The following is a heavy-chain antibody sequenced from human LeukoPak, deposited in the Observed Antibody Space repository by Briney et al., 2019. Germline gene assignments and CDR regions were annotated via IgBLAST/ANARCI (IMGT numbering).Heavy chain of an antibody. D-gene: IGHD6-13*01. Sequence: SVRVSCKASGGTFSSYAISWVRQAPGQGLEWMGRIIPILGIANYAQKFQGRVTITADKSTSTAYMELSSLRSEDTAVYYCASPLYSSSWYYFDYWGQGTLVTVSS. V-gene: IGHV1-69*04. CDR1: GGTFSSYA. J-gene: IGHJ4*02. CDR2: IIPILGIA. CDR3: ASPLYSSSWYYFDY.